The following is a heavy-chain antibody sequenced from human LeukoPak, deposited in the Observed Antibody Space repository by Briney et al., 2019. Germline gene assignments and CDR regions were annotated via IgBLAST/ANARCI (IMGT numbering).Heavy chain of an antibody. CDR3: ARAGRFLEWLLFGY. CDR2: IYVAGNT. CDR1: GFTVSSKY. D-gene: IGHD3-3*01. V-gene: IGHV3-53*05. Sequence: GGSLRLSCAASGFTVSSKYMSWVRQAPGKGLEWVSVIYVAGNTYHADSVKGRFTISRDNSKNTLYLQMNSLRAEDTAVYYCARAGRFLEWLLFGYWGQGTLVTVSS. J-gene: IGHJ4*02.